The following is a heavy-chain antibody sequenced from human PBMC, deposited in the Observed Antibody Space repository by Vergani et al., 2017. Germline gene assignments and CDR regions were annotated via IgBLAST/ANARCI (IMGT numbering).Heavy chain of an antibody. Sequence: QVQLQESGPGLVKPSQTLSLTCTVSGGSISSGSYYWSWIRQPAGKGLEWIGPIYTSGSTNYNPSLKSRVTISVDTSKNQFSLKLSSVTAADTAVYYCAGSSSWFHNFDYWGQGTLVTVSS. CDR1: GGSISSGSYY. CDR3: AGSSSWFHNFDY. D-gene: IGHD6-13*01. V-gene: IGHV4-61*02. CDR2: IYTSGST. J-gene: IGHJ4*02.